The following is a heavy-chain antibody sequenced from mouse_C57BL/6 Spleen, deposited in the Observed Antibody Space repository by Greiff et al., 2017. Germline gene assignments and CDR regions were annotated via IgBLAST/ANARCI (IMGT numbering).Heavy chain of an antibody. V-gene: IGHV1-52*01. CDR2: IDPSDSET. J-gene: IGHJ2*01. Sequence: QVQLQQPGAELVRPGSSVKLSCKASGYTFTSYWMHWVKQRPIQGLEWIGNIDPSDSETHYNQKFKDKATLTVDKSSSTAYMQLSSLTSEDSAVXYCARGASYDYDGGYYFDYWGQGTTLTVSS. D-gene: IGHD2-4*01. CDR1: GYTFTSYW. CDR3: ARGASYDYDGGYYFDY.